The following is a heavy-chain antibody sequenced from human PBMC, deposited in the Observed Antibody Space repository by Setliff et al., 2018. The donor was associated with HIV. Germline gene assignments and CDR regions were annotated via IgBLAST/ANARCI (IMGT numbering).Heavy chain of an antibody. CDR3: ARDYWKVPDH. D-gene: IGHD1-1*01. V-gene: IGHV1-46*01. CDR2: INPSGGAT. CDR1: GGTFSSYA. Sequence: ASVKVSCKAFGGTFSSYAISWVRQAPGQGLEWMGIINPSGGATSYAQKVQDRVTMTRDTSTSTVYMELSSLRSEDTAVYYCARDYWKVPDHWGQGTLVTVSS. J-gene: IGHJ4*02.